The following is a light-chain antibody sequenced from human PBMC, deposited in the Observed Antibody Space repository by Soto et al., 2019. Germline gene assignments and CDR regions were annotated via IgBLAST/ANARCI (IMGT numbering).Light chain of an antibody. J-gene: IGLJ1*01. CDR1: SSDVGSYNL. V-gene: IGLV2-23*01. CDR3: CSYAGSSTDV. CDR2: EGS. Sequence: QSALTQPASVSGSPGQSITISCTGTSSDVGSYNLVSWYQQRPGKAPKLMIYEGSKRPSGVSNRFSGSKSGNTASLTISGLQAEDEADYYCCSYAGSSTDVFGTGTKVTVL.